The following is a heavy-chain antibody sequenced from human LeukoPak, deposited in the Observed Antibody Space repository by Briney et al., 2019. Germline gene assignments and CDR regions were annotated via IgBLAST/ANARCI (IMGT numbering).Heavy chain of an antibody. V-gene: IGHV4-39*07. Sequence: YPSETLSLTCTVSGGSISSSSYYWGWIRQPPGKGLEWIGSIYYSGSTYYNPSLKSRVTISVDTSKNQFSLKLSSVTAADTAIYYCARWSSGDYYYVDYWGQGTLVTVSS. J-gene: IGHJ4*02. CDR3: ARWSSGDYYYVDY. CDR2: IYYSGST. D-gene: IGHD3-22*01. CDR1: GGSISSSSYY.